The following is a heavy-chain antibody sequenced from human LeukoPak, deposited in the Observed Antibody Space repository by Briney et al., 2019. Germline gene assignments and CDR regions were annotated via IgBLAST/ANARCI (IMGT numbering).Heavy chain of an antibody. CDR3: ARGYYYDSSGYFYFDY. CDR1: GYTFTGYY. J-gene: IGHJ4*02. Sequence: GGSLRLSCAASGYTFTGYYIHWVRQAPGQGLEWMGWINPNSGGTNYAQKFQGRVTMTRDTSISTAYMELSRLRSDDTAVYYCARGYYYDSSGYFYFDYWGQGTLVTVSS. V-gene: IGHV1-2*02. D-gene: IGHD3-22*01. CDR2: INPNSGGT.